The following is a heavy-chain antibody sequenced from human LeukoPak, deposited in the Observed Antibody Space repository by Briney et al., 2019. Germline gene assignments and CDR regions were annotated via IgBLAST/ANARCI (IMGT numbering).Heavy chain of an antibody. CDR2: INPNSGGT. Sequence: ASVKVSCKASGYIFTDYYMYWVRLAPGQGLEWMGWINPNSGGTNYAQKFQGRVTMTRDTSISTAYMELTRLRSDDTAVYFCARGFFSSGCGGDCSSFDYWGQGTLVTVSS. J-gene: IGHJ4*02. CDR1: GYIFTDYY. CDR3: ARGFFSSGCGGDCSSFDY. V-gene: IGHV1-2*02. D-gene: IGHD2-21*02.